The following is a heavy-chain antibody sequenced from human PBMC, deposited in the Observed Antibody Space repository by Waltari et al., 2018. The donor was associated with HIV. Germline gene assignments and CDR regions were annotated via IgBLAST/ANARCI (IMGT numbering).Heavy chain of an antibody. D-gene: IGHD4-17*01. J-gene: IGHJ6*02. V-gene: IGHV1-2*06. CDR1: GYTFPGYY. CDR2: INPNSGGT. Sequence: QVQLVPSGAEVRKPGASVKVSCRASGYTFPGYYLVWVRQAPGQGLEWMGRINPNSGGTNYAQKFQARVTMTRDTSIGAAYMELSSLRPNDTAVYYCARVTTVTGDSYFYYGMDVWGQGTTVTVSS. CDR3: ARVTTVTGDSYFYYGMDV.